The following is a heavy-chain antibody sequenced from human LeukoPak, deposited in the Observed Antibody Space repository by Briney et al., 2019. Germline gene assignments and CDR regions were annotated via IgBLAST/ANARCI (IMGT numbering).Heavy chain of an antibody. CDR1: GFTFSSYG. V-gene: IGHV3-30*18. D-gene: IGHD2/OR15-2a*01. J-gene: IGHJ6*02. CDR2: ISYDGSNK. Sequence: TGGSLRLSCAASGFTFSSYGMHWVRQAPGKGLEWVAVISYDGSNKYYADSVKGRFTISRDNSKNTLYLQMNSLRAEDTAVNYCAKDQVEYSMDVWGQGTTVTVSS. CDR3: AKDQVEYSMDV.